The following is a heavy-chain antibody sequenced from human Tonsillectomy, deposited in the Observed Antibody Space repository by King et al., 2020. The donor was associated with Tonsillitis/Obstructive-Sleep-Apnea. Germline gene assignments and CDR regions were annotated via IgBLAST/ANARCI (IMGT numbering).Heavy chain of an antibody. CDR2: IYPGDSDT. J-gene: IGHJ4*02. D-gene: IGHD3-10*01. Sequence: VQLVESGAEVKKPGESLKISCTGSGYSFTSYWIGWVRQMPGKGLEWMGIIYPGDSDTRYSPSFQGQVTISADKSISTAYLQWSSLKASDTAMYYCARQGASYYYGSGSYYTDYFDYWGQGTLVTVSS. CDR3: ARQGASYYYGSGSYYTDYFDY. CDR1: GYSFTSYW. V-gene: IGHV5-51*01.